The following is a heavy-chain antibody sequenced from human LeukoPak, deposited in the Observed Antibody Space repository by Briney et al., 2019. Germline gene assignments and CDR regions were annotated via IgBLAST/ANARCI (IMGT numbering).Heavy chain of an antibody. J-gene: IGHJ4*02. CDR1: GYTLTDHH. CDR2: IRPNSGGI. Sequence: ASVKVSCKASGYTLTDHHLIWVRQAPGQGLEWVGWIRPNSGGIHYAQEFQGRVTLTRDTSISTAYMEVTRLTSDDTAIYYCARDPADGYSHYDFWGQGTLVTVSS. CDR3: ARDPADGYSHYDF. V-gene: IGHV1-2*02. D-gene: IGHD5-24*01.